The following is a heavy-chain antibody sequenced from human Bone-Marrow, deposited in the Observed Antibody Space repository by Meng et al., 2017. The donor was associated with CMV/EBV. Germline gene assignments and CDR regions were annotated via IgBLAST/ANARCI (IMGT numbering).Heavy chain of an antibody. D-gene: IGHD6-13*01. CDR1: EFTFGNYA. Sequence: GESLKISCAASEFTFGNYAMSWVRQAPGRGLAWVSAITASGGSTFYADSVKGRLTVSRDNSKNTLYLQMSSLRAEDTALYYCAKAFSASWYREYYDDWGQGTLVTVSS. J-gene: IGHJ4*02. CDR3: AKAFSASWYREYYDD. V-gene: IGHV3-23*01. CDR2: ITASGGST.